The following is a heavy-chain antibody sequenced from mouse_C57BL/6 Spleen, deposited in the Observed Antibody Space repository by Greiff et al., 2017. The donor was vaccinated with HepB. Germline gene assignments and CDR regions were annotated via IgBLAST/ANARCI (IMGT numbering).Heavy chain of an antibody. CDR3: AREVVDKRGTLDY. CDR2: IYPGDGDT. CDR1: GYAFSSSW. Sequence: VQLQQSGPELVKPGASVKISCKASGYAFSSSWMNWVKQRPGKGLEWIGRIYPGDGDTNYNVKFKGKATLTADTSSSTAYMQLSSLTSEDSAVYFCAREVVDKRGTLDYWGQGTTLTVSS. D-gene: IGHD1-1*01. V-gene: IGHV1-82*01. J-gene: IGHJ2*01.